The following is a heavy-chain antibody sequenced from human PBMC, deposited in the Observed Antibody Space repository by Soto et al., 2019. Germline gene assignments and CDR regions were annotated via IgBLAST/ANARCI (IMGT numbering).Heavy chain of an antibody. CDR3: ASLIRAQDAFDI. Sequence: QLQLKESGPGLVKPSETLSLTCTVSGGSISSNNYYWGWIRQPPGKGLECIGTIFYSGSTYYTPSLKSRFTISVDTSKNQFSLKLSSVTAADTTVYYCASLIRAQDAFDIWGQGTLVTVSS. J-gene: IGHJ3*02. CDR2: IFYSGST. CDR1: GGSISSNNYY. V-gene: IGHV4-39*01. D-gene: IGHD3-16*01.